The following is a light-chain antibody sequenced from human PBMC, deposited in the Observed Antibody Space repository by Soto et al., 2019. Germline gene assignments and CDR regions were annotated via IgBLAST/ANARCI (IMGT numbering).Light chain of an antibody. CDR3: QQYNDWRWT. CDR2: GAS. Sequence: EIVMTQSPAILSVSPGDRATLSCRAGQSVSNNLAWYQQKPGQTPRLVIYGASNRATGVPARFSGSGSGTEFTLTISSLQSEDFAVYYCQQYNDWRWTFGQGTKVDI. V-gene: IGKV3-15*01. CDR1: QSVSNN. J-gene: IGKJ1*01.